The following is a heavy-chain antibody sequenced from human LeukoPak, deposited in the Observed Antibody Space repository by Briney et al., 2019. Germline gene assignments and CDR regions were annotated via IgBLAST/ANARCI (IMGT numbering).Heavy chain of an antibody. CDR1: GGSISSGGYY. J-gene: IGHJ3*02. Sequence: SETLSLTCTVSGGSISSGGYYWSWIRQHPGKGLEWIGYIYYSGSTYYNPSLKSRVTISVDTSKNQFSLKLSSVTAADTALYYCARVITSGYDLNDAFDIWGQGTMVTVSS. CDR2: IYYSGST. D-gene: IGHD5-12*01. CDR3: ARVITSGYDLNDAFDI. V-gene: IGHV4-31*03.